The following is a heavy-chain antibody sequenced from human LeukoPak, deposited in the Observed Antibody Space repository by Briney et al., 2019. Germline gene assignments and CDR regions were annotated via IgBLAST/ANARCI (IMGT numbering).Heavy chain of an antibody. Sequence: KXSCKASGGTFISYAISWVRQAPGQGLEWMGGIIPIFGTANYAQKFQGRVTITTDESTSTAYMELSSLRSEDTAVYYCASPTYDYGDPLDYWGQGTLVTVSS. CDR1: GGTFISYA. CDR2: IIPIFGTA. CDR3: ASPTYDYGDPLDY. D-gene: IGHD4-17*01. V-gene: IGHV1-69*05. J-gene: IGHJ4*02.